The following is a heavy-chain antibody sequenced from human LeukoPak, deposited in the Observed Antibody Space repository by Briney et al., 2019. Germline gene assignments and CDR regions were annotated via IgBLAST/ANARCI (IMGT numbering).Heavy chain of an antibody. CDR2: MNPNSGNT. J-gene: IGHJ6*03. Sequence: GASVRVSCKASGYTFTSYEINWVRQATGQGLEWMGWMNPNSGNTGYAQKFQGRVTMTRNTSISTAYMELSSLRSEDTAVYYCARGPTAYYYDSSGYQAGTYYYYYYMDVWGKGTTVTVSS. D-gene: IGHD3-22*01. CDR3: ARGPTAYYYDSSGYQAGTYYYYYYMDV. CDR1: GYTFTSYE. V-gene: IGHV1-8*01.